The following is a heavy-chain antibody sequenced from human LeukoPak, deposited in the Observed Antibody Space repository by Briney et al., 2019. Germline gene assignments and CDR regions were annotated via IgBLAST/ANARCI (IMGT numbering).Heavy chain of an antibody. J-gene: IGHJ4*02. CDR2: IAYDGSNK. CDR3: VSENYGEYYFDY. V-gene: IGHV3-30-3*01. Sequence: GRSLRLSCAASGFTFGHYAMHWVRQAPGKGLEWVAVIAYDGSNKFYADSVKGRLTISRDNSKNTLYLQMNSLRAEDRAVYYCVSENYGEYYFDYWGQGTLATVSS. CDR1: GFTFGHYA. D-gene: IGHD4-17*01.